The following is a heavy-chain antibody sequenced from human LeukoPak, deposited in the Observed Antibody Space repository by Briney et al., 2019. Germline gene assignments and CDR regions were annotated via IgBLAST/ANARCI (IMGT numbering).Heavy chain of an antibody. CDR2: INWNGDRT. J-gene: IGHJ4*02. CDR1: GFIFDDYG. Sequence: GGSLRLSCAASGFIFDDYGMSWVRQAPGKGLEWVSGINWNGDRTGYADSVKGRFTISRDNAKNSLYLQMNSLRAEDTAVYYCARDRSRRDNWNVDYWGQGTLVTVSS. V-gene: IGHV3-20*04. CDR3: ARDRSRRDNWNVDY. D-gene: IGHD1-20*01.